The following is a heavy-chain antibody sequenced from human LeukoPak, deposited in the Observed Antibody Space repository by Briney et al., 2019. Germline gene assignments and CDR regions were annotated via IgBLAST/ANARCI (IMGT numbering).Heavy chain of an antibody. V-gene: IGHV3-23*01. CDR2: ISGSGGST. CDR1: GFTYSSYA. Sequence: PGGSLRLSCAASGFTYSSYAMSWVHQAPGKGLEWVSAISGSGGSTYYADPVKGRFTISRDNSKNTLYLQMNSLRAEDTAVYYCAKLRQNWNYAPLFDYWGQGTLVTVSS. J-gene: IGHJ4*02. CDR3: AKLRQNWNYAPLFDY. D-gene: IGHD1-7*01.